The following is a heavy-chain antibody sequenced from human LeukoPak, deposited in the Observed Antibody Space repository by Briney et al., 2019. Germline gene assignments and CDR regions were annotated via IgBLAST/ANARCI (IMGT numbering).Heavy chain of an antibody. Sequence: GGSLRLSCAASGFTFSDYYMSWIRQAPGKGLEWVSYISSSSSYTNYADSVKGRFTISRDNAKNSLYLQMNSLRAEDTALYYCARDAISLTGNGPDYWGQGTLVTVSS. D-gene: IGHD1-20*01. CDR3: ARDAISLTGNGPDY. J-gene: IGHJ4*02. CDR2: ISSSSSYT. CDR1: GFTFSDYY. V-gene: IGHV3-11*06.